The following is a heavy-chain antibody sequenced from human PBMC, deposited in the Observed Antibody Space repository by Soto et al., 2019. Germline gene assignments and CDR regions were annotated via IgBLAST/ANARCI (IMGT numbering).Heavy chain of an antibody. CDR1: GFTFNNAW. CDR2: MKSKSEGETT. Sequence: GGSLRLSCAASGFTFNNAWMGWVRQAPGQGLEWVGHMKSKSEGETTDYAAPVKGRFTISRDDSKNTVYLQMNSLTTEDTAVYYFTAQFYSDPSGYSFDLWGQGTLVTVSS. CDR3: TAQFYSDPSGYSFDL. D-gene: IGHD3-22*01. V-gene: IGHV3-15*01. J-gene: IGHJ4*02.